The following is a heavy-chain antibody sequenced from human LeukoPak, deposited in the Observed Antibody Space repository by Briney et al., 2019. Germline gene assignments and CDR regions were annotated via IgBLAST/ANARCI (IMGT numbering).Heavy chain of an antibody. J-gene: IGHJ4*02. CDR2: IIPDRGGE. Sequence: ASVTDSCKSSVYTFINYYVHWVRQAPRQGGAWMGYIIPDRGGEDYDQRFQGRVTMTRDKSISTVYMELSSLRSDDTAVYYCSTEDKYCGSGNCCKYWGQGTLVTVSS. CDR1: VYTFINYY. D-gene: IGHD2-15*01. CDR3: STEDKYCGSGNCCKY. V-gene: IGHV1-2*02.